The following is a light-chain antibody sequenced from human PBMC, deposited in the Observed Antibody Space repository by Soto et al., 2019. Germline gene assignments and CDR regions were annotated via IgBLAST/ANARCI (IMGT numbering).Light chain of an antibody. CDR2: EVS. CDR1: SSDVGGYNY. CDR3: SSYAGSNNFV. J-gene: IGLJ1*01. Sequence: QSALTQPASVSGCPGQSITMSCTGTSSDVGGYNYVSWYQQHPGKAPKLMIYEVSERPSGVPDRFSGSKSSNTASLTVSGLQAEDEADYYCSSYAGSNNFVFGTGTKVTVL. V-gene: IGLV2-8*01.